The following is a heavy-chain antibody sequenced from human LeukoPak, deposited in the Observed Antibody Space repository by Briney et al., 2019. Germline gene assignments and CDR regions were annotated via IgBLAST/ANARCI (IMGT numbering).Heavy chain of an antibody. J-gene: IGHJ4*02. CDR1: GGSISSGSYY. CDR2: IYTSGST. Sequence: SETLSLTCTVSGGSISSGSYYWSWIRQPAGKGLEWIGRIYTSGSTNYNPSLKSRATISVDTSKNQFSLKLSSVTAADTAVYYCARLGYDGGVDYWGQGTLVTVSS. D-gene: IGHD1-1*01. V-gene: IGHV4-61*02. CDR3: ARLGYDGGVDY.